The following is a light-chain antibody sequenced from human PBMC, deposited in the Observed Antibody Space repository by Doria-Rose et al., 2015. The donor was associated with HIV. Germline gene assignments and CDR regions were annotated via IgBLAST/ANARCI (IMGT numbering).Light chain of an antibody. V-gene: IGKV3-15*01. J-gene: IGKJ5*01. CDR2: GAS. Sequence: EIVLTQSPETLSVSPGESATLSCRASRSVSTDLAWYQHKPGQAPRLLIWGASTSATGIPARFSGSGSGTEFTLTISSLQSEDFAIYFCHQYNNWPTFGQGTRLDIK. CDR1: RSVSTD. CDR3: HQYNNWPT.